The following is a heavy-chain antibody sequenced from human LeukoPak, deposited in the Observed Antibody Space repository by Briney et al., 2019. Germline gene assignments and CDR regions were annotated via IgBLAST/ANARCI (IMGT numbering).Heavy chain of an antibody. Sequence: SETLSLTCAVYGGSFSGHYWSWIRQPPGKGLEWIGEINHSGSTNYNPSLKSRVTISVDTSKNQLSLKLSSVTAADMAVYYCVSSLRYCSSWYYWGQGTLVTVSS. D-gene: IGHD6-13*01. J-gene: IGHJ4*02. CDR3: VSSLRYCSSWYY. CDR1: GGSFSGHY. CDR2: INHSGST. V-gene: IGHV4-34*01.